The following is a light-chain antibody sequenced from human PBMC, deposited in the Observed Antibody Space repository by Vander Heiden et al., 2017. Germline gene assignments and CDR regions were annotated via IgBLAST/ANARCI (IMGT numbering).Light chain of an antibody. CDR2: DVS. Sequence: QSALPQPRPVSGSPGQSVTISCTGTSSDVGTYHFLSWYQQHPGKAPKLVIYDVSRRPSGVPDRFSGSKSGNTASLTISGLRAEDEADYYCCSYGGSYNWVFGGGTKLTVL. CDR1: SSDVGTYHF. V-gene: IGLV2-11*01. CDR3: CSYGGSYNWV. J-gene: IGLJ3*02.